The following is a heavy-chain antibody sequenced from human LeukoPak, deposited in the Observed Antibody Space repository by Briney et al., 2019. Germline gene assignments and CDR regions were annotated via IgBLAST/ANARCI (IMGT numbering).Heavy chain of an antibody. CDR2: IIPIFGTA. CDR3: ARALYYYDSSGYDIQNLFDP. D-gene: IGHD3-22*01. Sequence: SVKVSCKASGGTFSSYAISWVRQAPGQGLEWMGGIIPIFGTANYAQKFQGRVTITTDESTSTAYMELSSLRSEDTAVYYCARALYYYDSSGYDIQNLFDPWGQGTLVTVSS. CDR1: GGTFSSYA. J-gene: IGHJ5*02. V-gene: IGHV1-69*05.